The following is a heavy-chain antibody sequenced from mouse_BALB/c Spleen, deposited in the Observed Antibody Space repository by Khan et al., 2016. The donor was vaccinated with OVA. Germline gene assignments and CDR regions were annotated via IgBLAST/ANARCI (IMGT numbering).Heavy chain of an antibody. CDR1: GYSITSDYA. J-gene: IGHJ2*02. D-gene: IGHD1-1*01. CDR2: ISYSGNT. Sequence: EVQLQESGPGLVKPSQSLSLTCTVTGYSITSDYAWNWIRQFPGNKLEWMGFISYSGNTKYNPSLKRRFSITRATSKNQFFLQLNSVTTEDTATYYCARVYGGDFDYWGQGTSLTVSS. V-gene: IGHV3-2*02. CDR3: ARVYGGDFDY.